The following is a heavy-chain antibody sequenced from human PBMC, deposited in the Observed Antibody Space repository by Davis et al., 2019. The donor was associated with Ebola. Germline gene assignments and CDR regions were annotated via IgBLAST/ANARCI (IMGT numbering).Heavy chain of an antibody. D-gene: IGHD6-13*01. CDR1: GFSFGTYS. CDR2: IYSGGRT. Sequence: PGGSLRLSCAASGFSFGTYSMHWVRKAPGKGLEWVSVIYSGGRTNYADSVKGRFTISRDNSKNTLYLQMNSLRAEDTAVYYCARISSSWYWFDYWGQGTLVTVSS. CDR3: ARISSSWYWFDY. V-gene: IGHV3-53*01. J-gene: IGHJ4*02.